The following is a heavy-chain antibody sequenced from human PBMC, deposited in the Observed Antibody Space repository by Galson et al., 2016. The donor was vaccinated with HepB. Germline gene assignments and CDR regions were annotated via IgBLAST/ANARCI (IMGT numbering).Heavy chain of an antibody. J-gene: IGHJ6*02. CDR3: ARRSSATLNYYYNGMDV. CDR2: ISAYNGNT. V-gene: IGHV1-18*01. D-gene: IGHD5-12*01. CDR1: GYTFTSYG. Sequence: SVKVSCKASGYTFTSYGISWVRQAPGQGLEWMGWISAYNGNTNYAQKLRGRVTMTTDTSTSTAYMELRSLRSDDTAVYYCARRSSATLNYYYNGMDVWGQGTTVTVSS.